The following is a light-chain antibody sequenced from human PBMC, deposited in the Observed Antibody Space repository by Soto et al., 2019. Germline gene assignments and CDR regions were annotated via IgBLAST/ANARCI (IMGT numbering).Light chain of an antibody. CDR3: MQALETPRT. V-gene: IGKV2-28*01. CDR1: QSLLHSSGYNY. J-gene: IGKJ1*01. Sequence: DIVMTQSPLSLPVNPGEPASISCRSSQSLLHSSGYNYLDWYLQKPGQSPQLLIYLGSNRASGVPDRFSGSGSGTDFTLKISRVEAEDVGVYYCMQALETPRTFGQGTKVEIK. CDR2: LGS.